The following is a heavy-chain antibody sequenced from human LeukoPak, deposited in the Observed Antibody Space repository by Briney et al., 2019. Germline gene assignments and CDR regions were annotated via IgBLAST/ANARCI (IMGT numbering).Heavy chain of an antibody. CDR2: INPNSGVT. V-gene: IGHV1-2*02. Sequence: ASVKVSCKASGYTFTGYYMHWVRQAPGQGLEWMGWINPNSGVTNSAQNFQGTVTMTRDTSISTAYMELSSLRSDDTAVYYCARDRSMVRFDYWGQGTLVTVSS. J-gene: IGHJ4*02. D-gene: IGHD2-8*01. CDR1: GYTFTGYY. CDR3: ARDRSMVRFDY.